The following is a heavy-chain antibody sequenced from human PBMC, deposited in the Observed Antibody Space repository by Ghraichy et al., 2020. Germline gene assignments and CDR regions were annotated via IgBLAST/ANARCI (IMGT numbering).Heavy chain of an antibody. D-gene: IGHD3-10*01. V-gene: IGHV3-53*01. J-gene: IGHJ6*02. CDR1: GFTVSSNY. Sequence: GESLNISCAASGFTVSSNYMSWVRQAPGKGLEWVSVIYSGGSTYYADSVKGRFTISRDNSKNTLYLQMNSLRAEDTAVYYCARDRGLLLWFGELSQAGPNYYYYGMDVWGQGTTVTVSS. CDR3: ARDRGLLLWFGELSQAGPNYYYYGMDV. CDR2: IYSGGST.